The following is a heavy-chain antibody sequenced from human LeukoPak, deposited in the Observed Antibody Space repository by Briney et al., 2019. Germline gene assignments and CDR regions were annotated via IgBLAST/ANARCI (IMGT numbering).Heavy chain of an antibody. V-gene: IGHV3-33*01. J-gene: IGHJ4*02. Sequence: GGSLRLSCAASGFTFSSYGMHWVRQAPGKGLAWVAVIWYDGSNKYYADSVKGRFTISRDNSKNTLYLQMNSLRAEDTAVYYCARKPYDSSGSDYWGQGTLVTVSS. CDR3: ARKPYDSSGSDY. CDR2: IWYDGSNK. D-gene: IGHD3-22*01. CDR1: GFTFSSYG.